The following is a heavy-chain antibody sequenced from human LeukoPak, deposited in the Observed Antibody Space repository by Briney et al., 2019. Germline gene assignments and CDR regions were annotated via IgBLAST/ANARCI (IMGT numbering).Heavy chain of an antibody. Sequence: PGGSLRLSCATSGFPFSAYDMHWVRQALGKGLEWVSAFGSAGDTYYPGAVKGRFTISRDYAKNSLFLQINNLIAGDTAVYFCVRGALPGDNWYFDLWGRGTLVTVSS. CDR1: GFPFSAYD. J-gene: IGHJ2*01. CDR3: VRGALPGDNWYFDL. V-gene: IGHV3-13*01. CDR2: FGSAGDT.